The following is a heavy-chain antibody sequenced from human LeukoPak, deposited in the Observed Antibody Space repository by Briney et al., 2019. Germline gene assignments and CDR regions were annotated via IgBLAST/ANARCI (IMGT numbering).Heavy chain of an antibody. D-gene: IGHD2-21*02. V-gene: IGHV1-18*01. CDR3: AREAYCGGDCYRHFDY. CDR2: ISAYNGNT. J-gene: IGHJ4*02. Sequence: ASVKVPCKASGYTFTSYGISWVRQAPGQGLEWMGWISAYNGNTNYAQKFQGRVTMTTDTSTSTAYMELRSLRSDDTAVYYCAREAYCGGDCYRHFDYWGQGTLVTVSS. CDR1: GYTFTSYG.